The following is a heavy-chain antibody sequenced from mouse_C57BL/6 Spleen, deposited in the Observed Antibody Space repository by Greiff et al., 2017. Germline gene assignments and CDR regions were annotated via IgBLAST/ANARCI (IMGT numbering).Heavy chain of an antibody. CDR2: IDPETGGT. Sequence: QVHVKQSGAELVRPGASVTLSCKASGYTFTDYEMHWVKQTPVHGLEWIGAIDPETGGTAYNQKFKGKAILTADKSSSTAYMELRSLTSEDSAVYYCTGSEYRYFDVWGTGTTVTVSA. CDR3: TGSEYRYFDV. J-gene: IGHJ1*03. CDR1: GYTFTDYE. V-gene: IGHV1-15*01.